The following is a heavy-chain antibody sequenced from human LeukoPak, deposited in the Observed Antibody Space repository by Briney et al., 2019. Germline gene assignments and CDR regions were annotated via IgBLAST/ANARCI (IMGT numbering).Heavy chain of an antibody. J-gene: IGHJ4*02. CDR1: GGSIISSSYY. CDR3: ARLPFGPGDYFDY. V-gene: IGHV4-39*07. CDR2: IYYSGST. D-gene: IGHD3-16*01. Sequence: PSETLSLTCTVSGGSIISSSYYWGWIRQPPGKGLEWIGSIYYSGSTYYNPSLKSRVTISVDTSKNQFSLKLSSVTAADTAVYYCARLPFGPGDYFDYWGQGTPVTVSS.